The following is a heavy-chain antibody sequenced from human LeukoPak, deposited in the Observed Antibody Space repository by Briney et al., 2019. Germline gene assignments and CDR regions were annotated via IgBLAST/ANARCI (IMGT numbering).Heavy chain of an antibody. CDR2: IKQDGSQE. V-gene: IGHV3-7*01. Sequence: GGSLRLSCVVSEFSASNYWMSWVRQAPGKGLEWVANIKQDGSQENYVDSVKGRFTISRDNAKNSVYLQMNGLLVEDTAVYDCLRGWGGGLAAAGTRIEGSYWGQGTQVIVSS. J-gene: IGHJ4*02. CDR3: LRGWGGGLAAAGTRIEGSY. D-gene: IGHD1-7*01. CDR1: EFSASNYW.